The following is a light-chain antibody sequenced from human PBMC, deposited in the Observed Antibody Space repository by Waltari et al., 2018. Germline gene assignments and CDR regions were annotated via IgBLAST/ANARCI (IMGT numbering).Light chain of an antibody. Sequence: QSALTQPPSASGSPGTSVTTSCPGTSGDLGGSHLVSWYQQHPCKAPKFVIYEVTKRPSGVPDRFSGSKAGNTASLTVAGLQSGDEADYYCCSYAGSNNVVFGGGTKLTVL. CDR2: EVT. CDR1: SGDLGGSHL. J-gene: IGLJ3*02. CDR3: CSYAGSNNVV. V-gene: IGLV2-8*01.